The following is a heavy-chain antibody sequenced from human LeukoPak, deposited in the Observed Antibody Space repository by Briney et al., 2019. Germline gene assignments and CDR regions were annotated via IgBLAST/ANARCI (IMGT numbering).Heavy chain of an antibody. CDR3: ARVSGGYSYGRLQELHY. CDR2: INPNSGGT. D-gene: IGHD5-18*01. Sequence: GASVKVSCKASGYTFSGYYMHWVRRAPGQGLEWMGWINPNSGGTNYAQKFQGRVTMTRDTSISTAYMELSRLRSDDTAVYYCARVSGGYSYGRLQELHYWGQGTLVTVSS. V-gene: IGHV1-2*02. J-gene: IGHJ4*02. CDR1: GYTFSGYY.